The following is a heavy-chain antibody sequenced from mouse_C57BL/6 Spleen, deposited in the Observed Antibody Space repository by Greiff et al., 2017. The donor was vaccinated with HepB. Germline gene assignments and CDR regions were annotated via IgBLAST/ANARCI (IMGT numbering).Heavy chain of an antibody. D-gene: IGHD1-1*01. Sequence: VQLQQSGPELVKPGASVKIPCKASGYTFTDYNMDWVKQSHGKSLEWIGDINPNNGGTIYNQKFKGKATLTVDKSSSTAYMELRSLTSEDTAVYYCARFITTKYYFDYWGQGTTLTVSS. V-gene: IGHV1-18*01. J-gene: IGHJ2*01. CDR2: INPNNGGT. CDR1: GYTFTDYN. CDR3: ARFITTKYYFDY.